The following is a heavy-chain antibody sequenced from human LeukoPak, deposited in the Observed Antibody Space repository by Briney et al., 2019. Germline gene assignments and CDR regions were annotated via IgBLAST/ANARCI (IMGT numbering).Heavy chain of an antibody. CDR1: GGSISSYY. V-gene: IGHV4-4*07. Sequence: KPSETLSLTCTVSGGSISSYYWSWIRQPAGKGLEWIGRIYTSGSTNYNPSLKGRVTMSVDTSKNQFSLKLSSVTAADTAVYYCARDYSSSWYYYYYMDVWGKGTTVTVSS. CDR2: IYTSGST. J-gene: IGHJ6*03. CDR3: ARDYSSSWYYYYYMDV. D-gene: IGHD6-13*01.